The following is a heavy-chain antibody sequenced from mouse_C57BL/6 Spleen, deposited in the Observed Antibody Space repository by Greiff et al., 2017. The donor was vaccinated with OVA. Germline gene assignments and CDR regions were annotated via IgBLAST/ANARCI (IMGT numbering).Heavy chain of an antibody. Sequence: QVQLQQSGAELVRPGSSVKLSCKASGYTFTSYWMHWVKQRPIQGLEWIGNIDPFDSETHYNQKFKDKATLTVDKSSSTAYMQLSSLTSEDSAVYYCARQTTVVAYPFDYWGQGTTLTVSS. J-gene: IGHJ2*01. D-gene: IGHD1-1*01. V-gene: IGHV1-52*01. CDR1: GYTFTSYW. CDR2: IDPFDSET. CDR3: ARQTTVVAYPFDY.